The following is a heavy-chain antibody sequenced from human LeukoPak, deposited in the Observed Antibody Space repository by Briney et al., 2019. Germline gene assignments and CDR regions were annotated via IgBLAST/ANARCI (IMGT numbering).Heavy chain of an antibody. J-gene: IGHJ4*02. V-gene: IGHV3-20*04. D-gene: IGHD1-26*01. CDR3: ARGYSPRGLDY. CDR1: GFTFNDYG. Sequence: RSGGPLRLSCAASGFTFNDYGMTWVRQAPGKGLEWVSHINWNAGSTAYADSVKGRFTISRDNTKNSVSLQMNSLRAEDTAFYYCARGYSPRGLDYWGQGTLVTVSS. CDR2: INWNAGST.